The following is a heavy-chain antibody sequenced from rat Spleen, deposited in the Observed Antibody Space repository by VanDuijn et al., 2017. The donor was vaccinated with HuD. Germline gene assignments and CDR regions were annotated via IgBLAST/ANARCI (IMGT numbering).Heavy chain of an antibody. CDR2: MWSGGST. CDR3: TKDRYYDGTYYFDY. J-gene: IGHJ2*01. D-gene: IGHD1-12*02. CDR1: GFSLTDYS. V-gene: IGHV2S63*01. Sequence: EVQLKESGPGLVQPSQTLSLTCTVSGFSLTDYSVHWVRQPPGKGLEWMGVMWSGGSTAYNSALKSRQSISRDTSKSQVFLKMNSLKTEDTAIYYCTKDRYYDGTYYFDYWGQGVMVTVSS.